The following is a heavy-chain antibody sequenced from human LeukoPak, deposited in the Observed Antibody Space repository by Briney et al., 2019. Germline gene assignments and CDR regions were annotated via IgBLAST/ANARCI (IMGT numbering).Heavy chain of an antibody. CDR1: GGTFSSYA. D-gene: IGHD4-17*01. J-gene: IGHJ5*02. CDR2: IIPIFGTA. V-gene: IGHV1-69*13. CDR3: ARQVVATIVGTTVTTKNWFDP. Sequence: ASVKVSCKASGGTFSSYAISWVRQAPGQGLEWMGGIIPIFGTANYAQKFQGRVTITADESTSTAYMELSSLRSEDTAVYYCARQVVATIVGTTVTTKNWFDPWGQGTLVTVSS.